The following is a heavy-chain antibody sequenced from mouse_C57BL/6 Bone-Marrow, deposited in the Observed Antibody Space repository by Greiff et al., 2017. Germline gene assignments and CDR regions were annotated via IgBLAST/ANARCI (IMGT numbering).Heavy chain of an antibody. CDR1: GYTFTSYG. CDR2: IYPRSGNT. D-gene: IGHD2-4*01. Sequence: QVTLKESGAELARPGASVKLSCKASGYTFTSYGISWVKQRTGQGLEWIGEIYPRSGNTYYNEKFKGKATLTADKSSSTAYMELRSLTSEDSAVYFCARRYIYYDYDWFAYWGQGTLVTVSA. J-gene: IGHJ3*01. CDR3: ARRYIYYDYDWFAY. V-gene: IGHV1-81*01.